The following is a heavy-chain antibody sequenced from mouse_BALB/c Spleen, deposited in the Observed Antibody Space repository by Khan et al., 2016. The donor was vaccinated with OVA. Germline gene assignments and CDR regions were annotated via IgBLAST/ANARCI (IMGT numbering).Heavy chain of an antibody. D-gene: IGHD2-4*01. CDR3: ARNYDDGEGLAY. V-gene: IGHV2-2*02. CDR1: GFSLTTYG. CDR2: IWSGGRT. J-gene: IGHJ3*01. Sequence: VELVESGPGLVQPSQSLYITCTVSGFSLTTYGVHWVRQSPGKGLEWLGVIWSGGRTDYNPAFKSRLSISKDRSKSQVFLKSNSLEVNATSIYDSARNYDDGEGLAYWGQGTLVTVSA.